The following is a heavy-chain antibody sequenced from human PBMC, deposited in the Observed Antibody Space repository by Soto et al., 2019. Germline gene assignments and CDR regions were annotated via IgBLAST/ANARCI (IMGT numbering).Heavy chain of an antibody. CDR3: GRLDSSYYFDY. CDR1: GYTFTTYW. V-gene: IGHV5-51*01. CDR2: IYPGDSDT. Sequence: PGESLKISCKGSGYTFTTYWIGWVRQMPGKGLEWMGIIYPGDSDTTYSPSFQGQVTISADKSISTAYLQWNSLKASDSAMYYCGRLDSSYYFDYWGQGTLVTVCS. J-gene: IGHJ4*02. D-gene: IGHD3-22*01.